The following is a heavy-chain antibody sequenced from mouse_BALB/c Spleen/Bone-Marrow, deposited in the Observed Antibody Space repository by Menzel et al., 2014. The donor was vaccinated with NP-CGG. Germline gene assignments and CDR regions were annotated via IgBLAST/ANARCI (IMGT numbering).Heavy chain of an antibody. CDR1: GFNIKDTY. CDR2: IDPANGNT. D-gene: IGHD2-4*01. V-gene: IGHV14-3*02. J-gene: IGHJ2*01. CDR3: ALYYDYVVGY. Sequence: VQLQQSGAELVKPGASAKLSCTASGFNIKDTYMHWVKQRPEQGLEWIGRIDPANGNTKYDPKFQGKATITADTSSNTAYLQLSSLTSEDTAVYYCALYYDYVVGYWGQGTTLTVSS.